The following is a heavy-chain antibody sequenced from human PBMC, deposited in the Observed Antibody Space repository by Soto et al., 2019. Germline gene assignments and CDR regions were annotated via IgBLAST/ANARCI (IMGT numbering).Heavy chain of an antibody. CDR2: IHPDDSDT. V-gene: IGHV5-51*01. J-gene: IGHJ4*02. CDR1: GYRFTSFL. D-gene: IGHD2-15*01. Sequence: GECLKISFKGFGYRFTSFLIGWVRQMPGKGLEWMGIIHPDDSDTKYNQPFQGQVTISADKSISTAYLQWSSLKASDTAMYFGLRYGGKNLDYWGQVTLVTGSS. CDR3: LRYGGKNLDY.